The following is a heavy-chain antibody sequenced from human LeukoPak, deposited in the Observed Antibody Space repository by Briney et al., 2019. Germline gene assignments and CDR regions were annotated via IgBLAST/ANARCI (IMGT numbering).Heavy chain of an antibody. CDR3: ARHGLSIAVAGKWFDP. D-gene: IGHD6-19*01. V-gene: IGHV3-7*01. Sequence: GGSLRLSCEASGFTYNSNWMSWVRQAPGKGLEWVANIAPDGSDKYYVDSMRGRLTISRDNAENSLYLQMNSLSVEDTAVYYCARHGLSIAVAGKWFDPWGQGTLVTVSS. J-gene: IGHJ5*02. CDR2: IAPDGSDK. CDR1: GFTYNSNW.